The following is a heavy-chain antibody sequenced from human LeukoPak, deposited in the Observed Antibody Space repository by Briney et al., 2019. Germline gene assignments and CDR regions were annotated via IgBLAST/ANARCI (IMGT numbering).Heavy chain of an antibody. CDR1: GYSFTTYW. D-gene: IGHD4-11*01. V-gene: IGHV5-10-1*01. CDR3: ARGGTTTSAYYYYYGMDV. CDR2: IDPSDSYT. Sequence: GESLKISCQGSGYSFTTYWIGWVRQMPGKGLEWMGRIDPSDSYTNYSPSFQGHVTISADKSISTAYLQWSSLKASDTAMYYCARGGTTTSAYYYYYGMDVWGQGTTVTVSS. J-gene: IGHJ6*02.